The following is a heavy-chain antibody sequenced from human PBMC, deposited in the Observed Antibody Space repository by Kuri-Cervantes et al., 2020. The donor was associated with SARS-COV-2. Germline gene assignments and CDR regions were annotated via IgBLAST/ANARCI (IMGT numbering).Heavy chain of an antibody. D-gene: IGHD3-3*01. J-gene: IGHJ6*02. CDR1: GGSISSYY. CDR2: IYYSGST. V-gene: IGHV4-59*08. Sequence: SETLSLTYTVSGGSISSYYWSWIRRPPGKGLEWIGYIYYSGSTNYNPSLKSRVTISVDTSKNQFSLKLSSVTAADTAVYYCARRYYDFWSGYYSPYYYSGMDVWGQGTTVTVSS. CDR3: ARRYYDFWSGYYSPYYYSGMDV.